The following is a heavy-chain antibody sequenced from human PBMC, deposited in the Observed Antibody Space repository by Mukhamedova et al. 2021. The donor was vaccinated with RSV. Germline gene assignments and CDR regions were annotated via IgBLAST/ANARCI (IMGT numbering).Heavy chain of an antibody. D-gene: IGHD1-1*01. J-gene: IGHJ4*02. CDR3: ARDRSNDYPGAFDY. Sequence: SRDNSKNTLYLQMNSLRAEDTAVYYCARDRSNDYPGAFDYWGQGTLVTVSS. V-gene: IGHV3-30*01.